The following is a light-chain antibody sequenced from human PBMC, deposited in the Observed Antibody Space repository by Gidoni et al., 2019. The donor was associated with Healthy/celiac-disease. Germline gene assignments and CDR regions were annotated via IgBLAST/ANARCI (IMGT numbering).Light chain of an antibody. Sequence: DIVMTQSPDSLAVSLGERATINCKSSQSVLYSSNNKNYLAWYQQKPGQPPKLLFYWASTRESGVPDRFSGSGSGTDFTLTISSLQAEDVAVYYCQQYYSTPQTFXQXTKVEIK. V-gene: IGKV4-1*01. CDR2: WAS. CDR3: QQYYSTPQT. J-gene: IGKJ1*01. CDR1: QSVLYSSNNKNY.